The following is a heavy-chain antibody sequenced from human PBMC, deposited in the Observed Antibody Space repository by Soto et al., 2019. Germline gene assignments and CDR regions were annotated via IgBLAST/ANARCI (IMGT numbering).Heavy chain of an antibody. D-gene: IGHD5-12*01. V-gene: IGHV3-33*01. J-gene: IGHJ4*02. CDR3: ARDVSIDCLDGDGGRCYLDY. CDR1: GFTFSSYG. CDR2: IWNDGNNK. Sequence: GGSLRLSCAASGFTFSSYGMHWVRQAPGKGLEWVAIIWNDGNNKFYGDSVKGRFTISRDNSKNTLYLQMNSLRAEDTAVYYCARDVSIDCLDGDGGRCYLDYWGQGTLVTVSS.